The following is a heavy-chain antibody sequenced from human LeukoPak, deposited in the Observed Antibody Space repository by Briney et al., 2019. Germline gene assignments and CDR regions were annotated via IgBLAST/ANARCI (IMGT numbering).Heavy chain of an antibody. D-gene: IGHD5-24*01. Sequence: ASVKVSCKASGYTFTKSYIHWVRQAPGQRLEWMGLINPGGDNTKYAQNFQGRVTMTSNTSARTVYMELSSLRSEDTAIYYCARIRDGYNDAYDIWGQGTVVTVPS. J-gene: IGHJ3*02. V-gene: IGHV1-46*01. CDR1: GYTFTKSY. CDR3: ARIRDGYNDAYDI. CDR2: INPGGDNT.